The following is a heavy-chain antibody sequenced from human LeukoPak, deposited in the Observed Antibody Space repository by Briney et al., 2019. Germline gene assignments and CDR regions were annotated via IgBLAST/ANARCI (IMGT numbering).Heavy chain of an antibody. Sequence: SETLSLTCTVSGGSISSSSYYWGWIRQPPGKGLEWIGYIYHSGSTYYNPSLKSRVTISVDRSKNQFSLKLSSVTAADTAVYYCARGSIAVAGNWFDPWGQGTLVTVSS. J-gene: IGHJ5*02. V-gene: IGHV4-39*07. CDR3: ARGSIAVAGNWFDP. CDR2: IYHSGST. CDR1: GGSISSSSYY. D-gene: IGHD6-19*01.